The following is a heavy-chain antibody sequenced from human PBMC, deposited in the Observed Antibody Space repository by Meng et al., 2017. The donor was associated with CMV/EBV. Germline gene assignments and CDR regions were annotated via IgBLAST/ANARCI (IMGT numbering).Heavy chain of an antibody. CDR1: GGSISSSNW. CDR2: IYHSGST. D-gene: IGHD6-13*01. CDR3: ARDRLAAAGTGSDY. V-gene: IGHV4-4*02. Sequence: VSGGSISSSNWWSWVRQPPGKGMEWIGEIYHSGSTNYNPSLKSRVTISVDKSKNQFSLKLSSVTAADTAVYYCARDRLAAAGTGSDYWGQGTLVTVSS. J-gene: IGHJ4*02.